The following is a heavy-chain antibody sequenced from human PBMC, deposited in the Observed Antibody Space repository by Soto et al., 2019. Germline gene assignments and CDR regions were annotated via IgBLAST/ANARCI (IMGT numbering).Heavy chain of an antibody. V-gene: IGHV4-39*07. Sequence: SETLSLTCTVSGGSISSSDYYWGWIRQPPGKGLEWIGKIYYSGSASYTPSLKSRVTISVDTSKNQFSLKLSSVTAADTAVYYCARVAVAGTRVDYWGQGTLVTVSS. CDR1: GGSISSSDYY. J-gene: IGHJ4*02. CDR2: IYYSGSA. CDR3: ARVAVAGTRVDY. D-gene: IGHD6-19*01.